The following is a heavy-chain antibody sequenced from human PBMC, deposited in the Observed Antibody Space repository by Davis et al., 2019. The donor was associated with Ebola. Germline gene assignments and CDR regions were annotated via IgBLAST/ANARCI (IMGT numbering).Heavy chain of an antibody. CDR1: GFTFSSYA. CDR2: ISYDGSNK. V-gene: IGHV3-30-3*01. CDR3: ARDGDCSSISCYFSEDAFDI. D-gene: IGHD2-2*01. J-gene: IGHJ3*02. Sequence: GGSLRLSCAASGFTFSSYAMHWVRQAPGKGLEWVAVISYDGSNKYYADSVKGRFTISRDNSKNTLYLQMNSLRAEDTAVYYCARDGDCSSISCYFSEDAFDIWGQGTMVTVSS.